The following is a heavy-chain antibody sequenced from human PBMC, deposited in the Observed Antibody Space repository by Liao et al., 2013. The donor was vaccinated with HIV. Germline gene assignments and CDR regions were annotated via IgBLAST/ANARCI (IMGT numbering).Heavy chain of an antibody. CDR1: GGSISHYY. CDR2: ISPTGTT. V-gene: IGHV4-4*07. Sequence: QVQLQESGPGLVKPSETLSLTCTVSGGSISHYYWNWIRQPAGKGLEWIGRISPTGTTNYDPSLKSRVTISLDASKNQFSLNLKSVTVADTAVYFCARSSGYFDLWGLAPWSLSLQ. CDR3: ARSSGYFDL. J-gene: IGHJ2*01.